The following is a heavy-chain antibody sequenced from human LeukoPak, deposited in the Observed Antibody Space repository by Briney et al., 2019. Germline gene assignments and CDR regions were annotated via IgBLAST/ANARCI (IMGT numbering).Heavy chain of an antibody. D-gene: IGHD5-12*01. CDR3: ARGGPGEVATFSWFDP. CDR1: GFTFSYYA. J-gene: IGHJ5*02. V-gene: IGHV3-30-3*01. Sequence: GGSLRLSCAASGFTFSYYAMSWVRQAPGKGLEWVAVISYDGSNKYYADSVKGRFTISRDNSKNTLYLQMNSLRAEDTAVYYCARGGPGEVATFSWFDPWGQGTLVTVSS. CDR2: ISYDGSNK.